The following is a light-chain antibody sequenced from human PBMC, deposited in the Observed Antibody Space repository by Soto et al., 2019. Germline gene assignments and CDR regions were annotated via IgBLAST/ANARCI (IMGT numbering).Light chain of an antibody. J-gene: IGKJ5*01. CDR3: QQYSTSSIS. Sequence: DIQMTQSPSTLSASVGDRVTFTCRASESISDWLVWYHQKPGKAPKLLIYKASRLESGVPSRFSGSASGTEFHLTITSLQPDDFGTYDCQQYSTSSISFGLGTRLEIK. CDR1: ESISDW. V-gene: IGKV1-5*03. CDR2: KAS.